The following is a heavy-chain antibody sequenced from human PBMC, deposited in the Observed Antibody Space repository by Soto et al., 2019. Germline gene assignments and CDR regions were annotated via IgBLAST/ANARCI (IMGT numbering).Heavy chain of an antibody. CDR3: ARIAAHGPW. J-gene: IGHJ4*02. Sequence: ASSKVSCKAPGYTFTSYYTHWVRQAPGQGLEWMGIINPSGGSTSYAQKFQGRVTMTRDTSTSTVYMELSSLSSEDTAVYYCARIAAHGPWWGQGILVTAYS. CDR2: INPSGGST. V-gene: IGHV1-46*01. D-gene: IGHD6-13*01. CDR1: GYTFTSYY.